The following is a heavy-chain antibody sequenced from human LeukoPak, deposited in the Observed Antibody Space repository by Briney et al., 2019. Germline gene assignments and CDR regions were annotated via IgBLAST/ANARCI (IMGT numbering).Heavy chain of an antibody. D-gene: IGHD2-2*01. V-gene: IGHV3-7*01. CDR1: GFTFSSYW. CDR3: ARGPIYCSSTSCDPPDY. CDR2: IKQDGSEK. J-gene: IGHJ4*02. Sequence: GGSLRLSCAASGFTFSSYWMSWVRQAPGKGLEWVANIKQDGSEKYYVDSVKGRFTISRDNARNSLYLQMNSLRAEDTAVYYCARGPIYCSSTSCDPPDYWGQGTLVTVSS.